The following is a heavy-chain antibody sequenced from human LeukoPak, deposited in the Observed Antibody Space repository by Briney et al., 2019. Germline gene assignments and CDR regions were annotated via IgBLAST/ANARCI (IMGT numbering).Heavy chain of an antibody. D-gene: IGHD3-22*01. Sequence: GGSLRLSCAASGLTFSSHDMHWVRQAPGKGLEWVAIISYDGGKKDYADSVKGRFTISRDNSKNTLYLQMNSLRAGDTAVYYCAKGSKLVVITRDHYMAVWGKGTTVTISS. CDR3: AKGSKLVVITRDHYMAV. CDR1: GLTFSSHD. CDR2: ISYDGGKK. V-gene: IGHV3-30*18. J-gene: IGHJ6*03.